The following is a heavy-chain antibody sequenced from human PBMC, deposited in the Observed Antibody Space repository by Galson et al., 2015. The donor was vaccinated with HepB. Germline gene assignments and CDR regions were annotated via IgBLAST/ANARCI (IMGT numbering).Heavy chain of an antibody. CDR1: GFTFSSYA. J-gene: IGHJ6*02. CDR2: ISGSGGST. V-gene: IGHV3-23*01. Sequence: SLRLSCAASGFTFSSYAMSWVRQAPGKGLEWVSAISGSGGSTYYADSVKGRFTISRDNSKNTLYLQMNSLRAEDTAVYYCAKDQPSRSYSVYYYGMDVWGQGTTVTVSS. D-gene: IGHD1-26*01. CDR3: AKDQPSRSYSVYYYGMDV.